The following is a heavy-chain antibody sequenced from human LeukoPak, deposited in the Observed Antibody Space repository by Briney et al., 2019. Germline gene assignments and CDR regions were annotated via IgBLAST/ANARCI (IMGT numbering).Heavy chain of an antibody. Sequence: PSETLSLTCTVSGGSISSSSYYWGWIRQPPGKGLEWIGSIYYSGSTNYNPSLKSRVTISVDTSKNQFSLKLSSVTAADTAVYFCARDPDFWSGYYYFDYWSQGTLVTVSS. J-gene: IGHJ4*02. V-gene: IGHV4-39*07. CDR2: IYYSGST. CDR1: GGSISSSSYY. D-gene: IGHD3-3*01. CDR3: ARDPDFWSGYYYFDY.